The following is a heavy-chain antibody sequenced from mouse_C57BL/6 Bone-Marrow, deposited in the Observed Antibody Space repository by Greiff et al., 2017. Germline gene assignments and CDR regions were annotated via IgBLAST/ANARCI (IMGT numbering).Heavy chain of an antibody. Sequence: EVKLMESGGDLVKPGGSLKLSCAASGFTFSSYGMSWVRQTPDKRLEWVATISSGGSYPYYPDSVKVRLTISRDNAKNTLYLQMSSMNSEDTAMYYCARRRIPHWYFDVWGTGTTVTVST. V-gene: IGHV5-6*02. J-gene: IGHJ1*03. CDR1: GFTFSSYG. CDR2: ISSGGSYP. CDR3: ARRRIPHWYFDV.